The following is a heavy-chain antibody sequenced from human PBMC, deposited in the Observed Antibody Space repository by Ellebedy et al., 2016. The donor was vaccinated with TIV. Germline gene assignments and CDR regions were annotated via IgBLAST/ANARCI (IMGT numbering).Heavy chain of an antibody. CDR3: AKELVSRDSLSFDY. CDR1: GFSFSTYA. D-gene: IGHD3-9*01. CDR2: IGSRSEYK. J-gene: IGHJ4*02. V-gene: IGHV3-23*01. Sequence: GESLKISCAASGFSFSTYAMAWVRQAPGKGLEWLSAIGSRSEYKVYTDSVKGRFSISRDNSKNTLWLQMYSLRAEDTAVYYCAKELVSRDSLSFDYWGLGTLVTVTS.